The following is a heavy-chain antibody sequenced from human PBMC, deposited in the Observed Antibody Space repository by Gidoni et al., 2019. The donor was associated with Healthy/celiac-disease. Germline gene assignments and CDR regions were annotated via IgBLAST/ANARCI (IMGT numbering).Heavy chain of an antibody. CDR2: INAGNGNT. J-gene: IGHJ1*01. V-gene: IGHV1-3*01. CDR3: ARSKGSSGYYSAEYFQH. D-gene: IGHD3-22*01. Sequence: QVQLVQSGAEAKKPGASVKVSCKASGYTFTSYAMHWVRQAPGQRPEWMGWINAGNGNTKYSQKFQGRVTITRDTSASTAYMELSSLRSEDTAVYYCARSKGSSGYYSAEYFQHWGQGTLVTVSS. CDR1: GYTFTSYA.